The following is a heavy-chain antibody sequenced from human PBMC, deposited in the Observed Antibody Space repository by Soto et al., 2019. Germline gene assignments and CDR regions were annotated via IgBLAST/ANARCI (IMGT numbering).Heavy chain of an antibody. CDR2: INESGDNT. Sequence: VVPLRVSCGVGGGTISRQAMNWFRQDPGKGLEWVSGINESGDNTYNADSVRGRFSISRDNSKSTLYLQMNSLRVDDTAVYYCAKEGVDKVGIGYGMDVSGQGIPVTVSS. D-gene: IGHD5-12*01. CDR1: GGTISRQA. V-gene: IGHV3-23*01. CDR3: AKEGVDKVGIGYGMDV. J-gene: IGHJ6*02.